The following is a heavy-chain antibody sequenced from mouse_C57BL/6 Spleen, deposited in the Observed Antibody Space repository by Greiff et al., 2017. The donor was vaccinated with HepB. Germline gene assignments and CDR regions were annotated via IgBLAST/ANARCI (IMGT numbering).Heavy chain of an antibody. CDR3: AIDGAAGGFDV. CDR2: INPNNGGT. V-gene: IGHV1-18*01. CDR1: GYTFTDYN. J-gene: IGHJ1*03. Sequence: EVHLVESGPELVKPGASVKIPCKASGYTFTDYNMDWVKQSPGKSLEWIGDINPNNGGTSYNQKFKGKATLTVDKSSSTAYMELRSLTSEDTAVYYCAIDGAAGGFDVWGTGTTVTVSS.